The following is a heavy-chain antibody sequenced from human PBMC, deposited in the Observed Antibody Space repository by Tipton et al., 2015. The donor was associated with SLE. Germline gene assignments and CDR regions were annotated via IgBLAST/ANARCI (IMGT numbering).Heavy chain of an antibody. D-gene: IGHD6-13*01. CDR2: INHSGST. V-gene: IGHV4-34*01. CDR3: ARRAYSSSWRLYFDY. J-gene: IGHJ4*02. CDR1: GGSFSGYY. Sequence: TLSLTCAVYGGSFSGYYWSWIRQPPGKGLEWIGEINHSGSTKYNPSLQSRVTISVDTSKNQFSLKLGSVTAADTAVYYCARRAYSSSWRLYFDYWGQGTLVTVSS.